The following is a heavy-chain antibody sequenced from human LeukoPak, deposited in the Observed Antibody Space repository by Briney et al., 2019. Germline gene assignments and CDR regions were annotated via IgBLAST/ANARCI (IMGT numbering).Heavy chain of an antibody. Sequence: SQTLSLTCTVSGGSISSGDHYWSWIRQPPGKGLEWLGEINHSGSTNYNPSLKSRVTISVDTSKNQFSLKLSSVTAADTAVYYCARRLGVRGVTYTYYYGMDVWGQGTTVTVSS. CDR3: ARRLGVRGVTYTYYYGMDV. J-gene: IGHJ6*02. CDR1: GGSISSGDHY. CDR2: INHSGST. V-gene: IGHV4-30-2*01. D-gene: IGHD3-10*01.